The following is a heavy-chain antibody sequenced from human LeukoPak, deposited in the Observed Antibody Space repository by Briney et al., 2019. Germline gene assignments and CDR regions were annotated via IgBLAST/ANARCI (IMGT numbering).Heavy chain of an antibody. CDR3: ARDLGYYCFDY. D-gene: IGHD1-26*01. CDR2: INSDGSST. Sequence: GGSLRLSCAASGFNFSSYWMHWVRQAPGKGLVWVSRINSDGSSTTYADSVKGRFTISRDNAKNTLYLQMNSLRAEDTAVYYCARDLGYYCFDYWGQGTLVTVSS. CDR1: GFNFSSYW. J-gene: IGHJ4*02. V-gene: IGHV3-74*01.